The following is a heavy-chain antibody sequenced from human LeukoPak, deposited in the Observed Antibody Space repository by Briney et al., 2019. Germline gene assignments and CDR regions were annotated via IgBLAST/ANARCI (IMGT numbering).Heavy chain of an antibody. Sequence: PGGSLRLSCAASGFTFSTYAMSWVRQAPGKGLEWVSTISGSGGRTYYVDSVKGRFTTSRDNSKNTLYLQMNSLRAEDTAVYYCAKSYYDILTAQIGWGQGILVTVSS. V-gene: IGHV3-23*01. CDR3: AKSYYDILTAQIG. CDR2: ISGSGGRT. D-gene: IGHD3-9*01. CDR1: GFTFSTYA. J-gene: IGHJ4*02.